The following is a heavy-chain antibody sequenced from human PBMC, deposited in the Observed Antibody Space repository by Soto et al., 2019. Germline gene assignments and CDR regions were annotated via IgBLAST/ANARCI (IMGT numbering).Heavy chain of an antibody. D-gene: IGHD1-26*01. Sequence: SETLSLTCTVSGGSISSGGYYWSWIRQHPGKGLEWIGYIYYSGTTNYNPSLKSRVTILLDTSKNQFSLRLNSVTAADTAIYYCARGRGGTYDAFDIWGQGTLVTVSS. CDR1: GGSISSGGYY. J-gene: IGHJ3*02. CDR3: ARGRGGTYDAFDI. V-gene: IGHV4-61*08. CDR2: IYYSGTT.